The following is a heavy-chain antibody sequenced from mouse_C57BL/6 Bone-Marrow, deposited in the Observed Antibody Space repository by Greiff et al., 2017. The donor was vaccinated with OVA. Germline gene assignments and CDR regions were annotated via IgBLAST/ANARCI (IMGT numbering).Heavy chain of an antibody. V-gene: IGHV14-4*01. CDR1: GFNIKDDY. CDR2: IDPENGDT. CDR3: TPFAMDY. J-gene: IGHJ4*01. Sequence: EVQPQESGAELVRPGASVKLSCTASGFNIKDDYMHWVKQRPEQGLEWIGWIDPENGDTEYASKFQGKATITADTSSNTAYLQLSSLTSEDTAVYYCTPFAMDYWGQGTSVTVSS.